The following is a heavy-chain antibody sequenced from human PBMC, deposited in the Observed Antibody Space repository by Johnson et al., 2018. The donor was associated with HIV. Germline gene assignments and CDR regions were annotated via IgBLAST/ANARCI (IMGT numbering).Heavy chain of an antibody. CDR3: ARAQLLADDAFNN. V-gene: IGHV3-13*01. CDR1: GFTFSSYD. J-gene: IGHJ3*02. Sequence: VQLVESGGGLVQPGGSLRLSCAASGFTFSSYDMHWVRQATGKGLEWVSAIGTAGDTYYPGSVTGRFTISRENAKNSLYLQMSSLRAEDMAVYYCARAQLLADDAFNNWGQGTMVTVSS. D-gene: IGHD6-6*01. CDR2: IGTAGDT.